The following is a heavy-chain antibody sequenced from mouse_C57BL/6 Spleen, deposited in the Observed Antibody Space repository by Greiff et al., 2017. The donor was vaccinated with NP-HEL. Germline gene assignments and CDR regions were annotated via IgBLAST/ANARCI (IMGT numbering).Heavy chain of an antibody. V-gene: IGHV1-64*01. D-gene: IGHD3-2*02. CDR1: GYTFTSYW. Sequence: QVQLKQPGAELVKPGASVKLSCKASGYTFTSYWMHWVKQRPGQGLEWIGMIHPNSGSTNYNEKFKSKATLTVDKSSSTAYMQLSSLTSEDSAVYYGARWGSSGYVYSMDYWGQGTSVTVSS. CDR3: ARWGSSGYVYSMDY. J-gene: IGHJ4*01. CDR2: IHPNSGST.